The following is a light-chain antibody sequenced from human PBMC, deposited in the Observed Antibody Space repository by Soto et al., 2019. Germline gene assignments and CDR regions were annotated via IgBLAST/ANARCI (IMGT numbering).Light chain of an antibody. CDR1: QSVSSY. Sequence: EIVLTQYPATLSLSPGERTTLSCRASQSVSSYLAWYQQKPGQAPRLLIYDASNRATGVPARFSGSGSGTDFTLTISSLEPEDFAVYYCQQRGNWPITFGQGTRLEIK. CDR2: DAS. CDR3: QQRGNWPIT. V-gene: IGKV3-11*01. J-gene: IGKJ5*01.